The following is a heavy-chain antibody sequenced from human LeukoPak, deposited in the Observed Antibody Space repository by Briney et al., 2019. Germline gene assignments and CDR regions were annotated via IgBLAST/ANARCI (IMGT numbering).Heavy chain of an antibody. CDR1: GFTVSSNY. D-gene: IGHD5-24*01. Sequence: GGSLRLSGAASGFTVSSNYMNWVRQAPGKGLEWVSVIYGGGNIYYADSVKGRFTISRDNSKNTLYLQMNSLRAEDTAVYYCARGAGYNYPYYFDYWGQGTLVTVSS. CDR3: ARGAGYNYPYYFDY. V-gene: IGHV3-53*01. J-gene: IGHJ4*02. CDR2: IYGGGNI.